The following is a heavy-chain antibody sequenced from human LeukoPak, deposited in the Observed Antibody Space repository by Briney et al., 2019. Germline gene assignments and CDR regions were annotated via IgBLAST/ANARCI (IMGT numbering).Heavy chain of an antibody. CDR3: ARADSSSSRLDC. CDR2: INSKSRYI. D-gene: IGHD6-6*01. V-gene: IGHV3-21*01. J-gene: IGHJ4*02. Sequence: GGSLRLSCVVSGFTFSDCGMNWVRQAPGKGLEWVSSINSKSRYIYYADSLKGRFTISRDNGKNSVYLQMNSLRAEDTAVYFCARADSSSSRLDCWGQGTLVTVSS. CDR1: GFTFSDCG.